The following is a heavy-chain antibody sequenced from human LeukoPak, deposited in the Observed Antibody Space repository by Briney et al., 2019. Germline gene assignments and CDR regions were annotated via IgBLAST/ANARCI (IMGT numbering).Heavy chain of an antibody. J-gene: IGHJ4*02. CDR3: ARDGIVGAYNSGNDY. V-gene: IGHV3-74*01. Sequence: PGGSLRLSCAASGFTFSSYEMNWVRQAPGKGLVWVSRMNSDGSTTAYADSVKGRFTISRDNAKNTLYLQMNSLRAEDTAVYYCARDGIVGAYNSGNDYWGQGTLVTVSS. D-gene: IGHD1-26*01. CDR2: MNSDGSTT. CDR1: GFTFSSYE.